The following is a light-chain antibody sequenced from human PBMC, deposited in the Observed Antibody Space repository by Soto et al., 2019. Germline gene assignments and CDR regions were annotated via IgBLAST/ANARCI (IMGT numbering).Light chain of an antibody. J-gene: IGKJ5*01. CDR3: QQYNDWPPIT. CDR2: YAS. V-gene: IGKV3-15*01. CDR1: QSVCNN. Sequence: EIMMTQSPATLSVSPGERATLSCRASQSVCNNLAWYQQKPGQTPRLLIYYASTRATGIPARFSGSGSGTEFTLTISSLQSEDFALYYWQQYNDWPPITFGQGTRLEIK.